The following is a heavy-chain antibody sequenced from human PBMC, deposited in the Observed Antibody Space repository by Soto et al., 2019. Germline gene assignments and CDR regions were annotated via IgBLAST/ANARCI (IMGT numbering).Heavy chain of an antibody. V-gene: IGHV3-7*01. D-gene: IGHD6-19*01. CDR3: ARVAYFNGWIFDY. CDR1: GFTVRSTY. Sequence: PGGSLRLSCAASGFTVRSTYMSWVRQAPGKGLEWVANIKQDGSEKYYVDSVRGRFTLSRDNAKNSLQLQMNSLRAEDTAIYFCARVAYFNGWIFDYWGQGTLGTVS. CDR2: IKQDGSEK. J-gene: IGHJ4*01.